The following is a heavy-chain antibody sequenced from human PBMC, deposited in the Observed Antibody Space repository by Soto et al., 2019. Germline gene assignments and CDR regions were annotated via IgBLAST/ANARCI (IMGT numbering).Heavy chain of an antibody. CDR3: AKTEFSRWLVRD. J-gene: IGHJ4*02. D-gene: IGHD3-10*01. V-gene: IGHV3-9*01. CDR1: GFTFDDYA. CDR2: FTWNSGII. Sequence: EVQLVESGGGLVQPGRSLRLSCAASGFTFDDYAMHWVRQTPGRGLEWGSGFTWNSGIIGYADSVRGRFTISRDTANNSLDLQMNSLRVEDTGMYYCAKTEFSRWLVRDWGPGTLVTVSS.